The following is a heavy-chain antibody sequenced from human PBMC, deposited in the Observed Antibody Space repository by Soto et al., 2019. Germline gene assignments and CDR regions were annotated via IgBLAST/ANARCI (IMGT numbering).Heavy chain of an antibody. CDR3: ARARYSTRTGAFDV. CDR2: IYPGDSRS. Sequence: GESLKISCKGSGYRFSIYWIGWVRQMPGKGLEWVGNIYPGDSRSTYSPSYQGQVIISADKSIDTAYLQWSSLKASDTAIYYCARARYSTRTGAFDVWGQGTMVT. J-gene: IGHJ3*01. D-gene: IGHD1-26*01. V-gene: IGHV5-51*01. CDR1: GYRFSIYW.